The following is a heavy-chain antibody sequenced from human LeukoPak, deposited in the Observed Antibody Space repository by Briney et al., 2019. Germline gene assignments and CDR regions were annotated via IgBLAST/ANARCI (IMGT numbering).Heavy chain of an antibody. V-gene: IGHV3-30*04. Sequence: PGGSLRLSCAASGFTFSSYIMHWVRQAPGKGLEWVGVTSYDGSKKYYADSVKGRFTISRDNSKNTLYLQMNSLRGEDTAVYYCASGGFDSGYWGQGTLVTVSS. D-gene: IGHD1-26*01. J-gene: IGHJ4*02. CDR2: TSYDGSKK. CDR1: GFTFSSYI. CDR3: ASGGFDSGY.